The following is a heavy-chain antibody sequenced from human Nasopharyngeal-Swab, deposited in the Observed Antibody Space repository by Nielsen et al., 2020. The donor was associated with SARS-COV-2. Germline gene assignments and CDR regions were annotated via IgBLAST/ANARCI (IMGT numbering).Heavy chain of an antibody. Sequence: ASVKVSCKASGYTFITYGINWIRQAPGQGLEWMGWISAYSGHTNYAQKVEGRVTLTTESSTTTVYMELRSLRSDDTAVYYCARNRDPSMLEYLHDMDVWGQGTTVTVSS. CDR1: GYTFITYG. J-gene: IGHJ6*02. CDR3: ARNRDPSMLEYLHDMDV. V-gene: IGHV1-18*01. CDR2: ISAYSGHT. D-gene: IGHD2/OR15-2a*01.